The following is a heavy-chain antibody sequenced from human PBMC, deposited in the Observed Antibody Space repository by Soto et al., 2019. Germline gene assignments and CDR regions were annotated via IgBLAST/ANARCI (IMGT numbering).Heavy chain of an antibody. CDR2: VSSSSSTI. CDR1: GFTFSSYS. J-gene: IGHJ4*02. V-gene: IGHV3-48*02. Sequence: HPGGSLRLSCAASGFTFSSYSMNWVRQAPGKGLEWVSYVSSSSSTIYYADSVKGRFTISRDNAKNSLYLQMNSLRDEDTAVYYCEKDGSRVVVAATHFDYWGQGTLVTVSS. CDR3: EKDGSRVVVAATHFDY. D-gene: IGHD2-15*01.